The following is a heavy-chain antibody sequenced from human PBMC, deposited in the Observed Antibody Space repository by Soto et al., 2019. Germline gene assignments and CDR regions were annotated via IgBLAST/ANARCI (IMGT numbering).Heavy chain of an antibody. CDR1: GFTFSSYG. CDR2: ISYDGSNK. V-gene: IGHV3-30*18. CDR3: AKLDVGPTYYDFWSGFGDYYYGMDV. Sequence: GGSLRLSCGSSGFTFSSYGMHWVRQAPGKGLEWVAVISYDGSNKYYADSVKGRFTISRDNSKNTLYLQMNSLRAEDTAVYYCAKLDVGPTYYDFWSGFGDYYYGMDVWGQGTTVTVSS. D-gene: IGHD3-3*01. J-gene: IGHJ6*02.